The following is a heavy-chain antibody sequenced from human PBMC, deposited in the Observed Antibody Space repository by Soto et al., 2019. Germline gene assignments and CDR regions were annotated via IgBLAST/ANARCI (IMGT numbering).Heavy chain of an antibody. CDR1: GGSISSYY. J-gene: IGHJ4*02. Sequence: TLSLTCTVSGGSISSYYWSWIRQSPGRGLEWIGYIYYSGSTNYNPSLKSRVTISVDTSKNQFSLKLSSVTAADTAVYYCAREHSGGASYYFDYWGQGTLVTVSS. V-gene: IGHV4-59*01. CDR2: IYYSGST. D-gene: IGHD2-15*01. CDR3: AREHSGGASYYFDY.